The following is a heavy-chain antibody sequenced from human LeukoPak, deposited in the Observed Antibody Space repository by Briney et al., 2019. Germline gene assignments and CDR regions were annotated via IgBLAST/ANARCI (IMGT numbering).Heavy chain of an antibody. CDR1: GGSISSGGYY. Sequence: PSETLSLTCTVSGGSISSGGYYWSWIRQHPGKGLEWIGYIYCSGSTYYNPSLKSRVTISVDTSKNQFSLKLSSVTAADTAVYYCASHLWEQQLGVVYWGQGTLVTVSS. D-gene: IGHD6-13*01. CDR3: ASHLWEQQLGVVY. CDR2: IYCSGST. V-gene: IGHV4-31*03. J-gene: IGHJ4*02.